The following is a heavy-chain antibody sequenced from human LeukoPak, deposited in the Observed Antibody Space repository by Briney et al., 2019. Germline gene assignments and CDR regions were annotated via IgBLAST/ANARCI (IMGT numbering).Heavy chain of an antibody. CDR3: AKGEVARGYGMDV. Sequence: QPGRSLRLSCAASGFTFSSYGMHWVRQAPGKGLEWVAVIWYDGNNKYYADSVKGRFTISRDNSKNTLYLQMNSLRAEDTAVYYCAKGEVARGYGMDVWGKGTTVTVSS. D-gene: IGHD3-10*01. V-gene: IGHV3-33*06. CDR2: IWYDGNNK. J-gene: IGHJ6*04. CDR1: GFTFSSYG.